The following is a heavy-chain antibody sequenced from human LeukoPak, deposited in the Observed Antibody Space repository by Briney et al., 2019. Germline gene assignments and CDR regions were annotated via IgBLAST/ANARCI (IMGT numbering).Heavy chain of an antibody. J-gene: IGHJ6*03. CDR1: GYTFTSYG. CDR3: ARILPATTLGYYYYYYMDV. V-gene: IGHV1-18*01. Sequence: ASVKVSCKASGYTFTSYGISWVRQAPGQGLEWMGWISAYNGNTNYAQKLQGRVTMTTDTSTSTAYMELRSLRSDDTAVYYCARILPATTLGYYYYYYMDVWGKGTTVTVSS. D-gene: IGHD2-2*01. CDR2: ISAYNGNT.